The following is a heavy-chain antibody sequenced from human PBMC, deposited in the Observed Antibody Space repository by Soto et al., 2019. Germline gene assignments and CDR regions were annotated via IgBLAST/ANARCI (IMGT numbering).Heavy chain of an antibody. CDR1: GFTFSCYA. J-gene: IGHJ4*02. Sequence: EVQLLESGGGLVQPGGSLRLSCAASGFTFSCYAMSWVRQAPGKGLEWVSVISGSGGYTYYADSVKGRFTISRDNSKNTLYLQMNSLRAEDTAVYYCAKWTVVVVAATRGGYFDYWGQGTLVTVSS. D-gene: IGHD2-15*01. CDR3: AKWTVVVVAATRGGYFDY. CDR2: ISGSGGYT. V-gene: IGHV3-23*01.